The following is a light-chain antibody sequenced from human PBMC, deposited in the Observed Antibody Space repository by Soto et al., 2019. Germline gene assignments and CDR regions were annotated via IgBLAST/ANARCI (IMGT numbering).Light chain of an antibody. Sequence: IVLTQSPVSLSLSPGERATLSCSSSQSVSNNYLAWYQQKPGQAPRLLIFGASTRATGIPARFSGSGSGTDFTLTISSLQSEDFGVYFCQQYDNWPLTFGGGTKVDIK. J-gene: IGKJ4*01. CDR3: QQYDNWPLT. CDR1: QSVSNN. V-gene: IGKV3D-15*01. CDR2: GAS.